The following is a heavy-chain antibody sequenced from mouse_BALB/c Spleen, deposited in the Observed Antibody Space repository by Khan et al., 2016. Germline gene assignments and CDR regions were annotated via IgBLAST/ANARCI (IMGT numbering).Heavy chain of an antibody. Sequence: VQLQQSGAELVKPGASVKLSCTASGFNIKDTYMHWVKQRPEQGLEWIGRIDPANGNTKYDPKFQGKATINADTFSTTTYLQLSSLTSEDTAVYYCARSSWEWFAYWGQGTLVTVSA. J-gene: IGHJ3*01. CDR3: ARSSWEWFAY. CDR2: IDPANGNT. D-gene: IGHD4-1*01. CDR1: GFNIKDTY. V-gene: IGHV14-3*02.